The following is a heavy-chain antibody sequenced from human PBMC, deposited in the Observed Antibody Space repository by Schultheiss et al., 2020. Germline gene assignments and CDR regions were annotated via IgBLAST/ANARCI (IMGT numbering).Heavy chain of an antibody. CDR2: INHSGST. Sequence: SETLSLTCAVYGGSFSGYYWSWIRQPPGKGLEWIGEINHSGSTNYNPSLKSRVTISVDTSKNQFSLKLSSVTAADTAVYYCARAGTYCSGGSCHELLYCGMDVWGQGTTVNGYS. CDR1: GGSFSGYY. D-gene: IGHD2-15*01. J-gene: IGHJ6*02. CDR3: ARAGTYCSGGSCHELLYCGMDV. V-gene: IGHV4-34*01.